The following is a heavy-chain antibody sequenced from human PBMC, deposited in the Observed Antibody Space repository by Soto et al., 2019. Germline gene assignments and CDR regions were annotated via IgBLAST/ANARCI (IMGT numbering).Heavy chain of an antibody. Sequence: TSETLSLTCAVYGGSFSGYYWSWIRQPPGKGLEWIGEINHSGSTNYNPSLKSRVTISVDTSKNQFSLKLSSVTAADTAVYYCARGGHSRSGRVLDYWGQGTLVTVSS. CDR3: ARGGHSRSGRVLDY. J-gene: IGHJ4*02. CDR1: GGSFSGYY. V-gene: IGHV4-34*01. CDR2: INHSGST. D-gene: IGHD1-26*01.